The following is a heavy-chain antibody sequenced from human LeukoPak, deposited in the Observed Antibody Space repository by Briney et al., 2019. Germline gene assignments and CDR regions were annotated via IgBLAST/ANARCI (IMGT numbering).Heavy chain of an antibody. CDR3: TKDPNGDYVGAFDP. CDR2: ITGTHYTT. V-gene: IGHV3-23*01. CDR1: GFTFSSFA. J-gene: IGHJ5*02. Sequence: GGSLRLSCAASGFTFSSFAMTWVRQAPGKGLEGVSSITGTHYTTYNTDSVKGRFTISRVNSKNTLYLQMNSLRADDTAVYYCTKDPNGDYVGAFDPWGQGTLVTVSS. D-gene: IGHD4-17*01.